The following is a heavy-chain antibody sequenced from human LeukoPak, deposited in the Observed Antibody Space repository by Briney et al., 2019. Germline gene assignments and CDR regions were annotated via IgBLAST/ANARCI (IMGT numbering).Heavy chain of an antibody. D-gene: IGHD3-10*01. V-gene: IGHV4-4*07. CDR1: GGSFSTYY. J-gene: IGHJ5*02. CDR3: ARVRRKLLWFGESPSGNWFDP. CDR2: IYTSGST. Sequence: SETLSLTCTVSGGSFSTYYWSWIRQPAGKGLEWIGRIYTSGSTNYNPSLKSRVTISVDTSKNQFSLKLSSVTAANTAVYYCARVRRKLLWFGESPSGNWFDPWGQGTLVTVSS.